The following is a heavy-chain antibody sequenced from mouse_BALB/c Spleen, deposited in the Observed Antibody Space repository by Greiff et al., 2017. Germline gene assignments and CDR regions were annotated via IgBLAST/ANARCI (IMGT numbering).Heavy chain of an antibody. J-gene: IGHJ2*01. Sequence: DVMLVESGGGLVQPKGSLKLSCAASGFTFNTYAMNWVRQAPGKGLEWVARIRSKSNNYATYYADSVKDRFTISRDDSQSMLYLQMNNLKTEDTAMYYCVRRSWDYWGQGTTLTVSS. V-gene: IGHV10-1*02. CDR2: IRSKSNNYAT. CDR3: VRRSWDY. CDR1: GFTFNTYA.